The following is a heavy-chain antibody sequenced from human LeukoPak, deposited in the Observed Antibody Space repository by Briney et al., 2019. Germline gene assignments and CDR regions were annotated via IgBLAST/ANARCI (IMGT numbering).Heavy chain of an antibody. V-gene: IGHV4-4*07. J-gene: IGHJ4*02. CDR2: IYTSGST. Sequence: PSETLSLTCTVSGGSISSYYWSWIRQPAGKGLEWIGRIYTSGSTNYNPSLKSRVTMSVDTSKNQFSLKLSSVTAADTAVYYCARLPAVVPAAMPEYFDYWGQGTLVTVSS. CDR1: GGSISSYY. D-gene: IGHD2-2*01. CDR3: ARLPAVVPAAMPEYFDY.